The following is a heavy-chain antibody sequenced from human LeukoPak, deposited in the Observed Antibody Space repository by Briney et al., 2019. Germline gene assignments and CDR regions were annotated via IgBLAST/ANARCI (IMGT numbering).Heavy chain of an antibody. CDR2: IWYDGSNK. D-gene: IGHD3-10*01. CDR3: AKDRAYKMVRGSFDY. Sequence: SGGSLRLSCAASGFTFSSYGMHWVRRAPGKGLEWVAVIWYDGSNKYYADSVKGRFTISRDNSKNTLYLQMNSLRAEDTAVYYCAKDRAYKMVRGSFDYWGQGTLVTVSS. CDR1: GFTFSSYG. J-gene: IGHJ4*02. V-gene: IGHV3-33*06.